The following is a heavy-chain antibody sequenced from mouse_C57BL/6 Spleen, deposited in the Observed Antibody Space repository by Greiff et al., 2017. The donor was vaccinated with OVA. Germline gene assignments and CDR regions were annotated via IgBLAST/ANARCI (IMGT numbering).Heavy chain of an antibody. CDR2: ISDGGSYT. CDR3: ARDGYYGSSYPFAY. V-gene: IGHV5-4*01. CDR1: GFTFSSYA. D-gene: IGHD1-1*01. J-gene: IGHJ3*01. Sequence: EVKLMESGGGLVKPGGSLKLSCAASGFTFSSYAMSWVRQTPEKRLEWVATISDGGSYTYYPDNVKGRFTISRDNAKNNLYLQMSHLKSEDTAMYYCARDGYYGSSYPFAYWGQGTLVTVSA.